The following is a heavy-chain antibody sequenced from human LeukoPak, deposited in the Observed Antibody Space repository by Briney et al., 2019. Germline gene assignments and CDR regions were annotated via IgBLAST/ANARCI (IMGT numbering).Heavy chain of an antibody. Sequence: SVKVSCKASAGTFSSYAISCVRQAPGQGLEWMGGIIPIFGTANYEQKFQGGVTITADESTSTDYMELSSLRSEDTAVYYCARVGGGTSFDYWGQGTLVTVSS. D-gene: IGHD1-26*01. CDR1: AGTFSSYA. V-gene: IGHV1-69*01. J-gene: IGHJ4*02. CDR2: IIPIFGTA. CDR3: ARVGGGTSFDY.